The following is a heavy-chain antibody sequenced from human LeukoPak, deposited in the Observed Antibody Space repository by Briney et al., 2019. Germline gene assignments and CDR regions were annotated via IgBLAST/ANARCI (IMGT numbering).Heavy chain of an antibody. Sequence: ASVKVSCKASGYTFTSYDINWVRQATGQGLGWMGWMNPNSGNTGYAQKFQGRVTITRNTSISTAYMELSSLRSEDTAVYYCARGLYDFWSGPRQRWFDPWGQGTLVTVSS. CDR2: MNPNSGNT. V-gene: IGHV1-8*03. J-gene: IGHJ5*02. CDR1: GYTFTSYD. D-gene: IGHD3-3*01. CDR3: ARGLYDFWSGPRQRWFDP.